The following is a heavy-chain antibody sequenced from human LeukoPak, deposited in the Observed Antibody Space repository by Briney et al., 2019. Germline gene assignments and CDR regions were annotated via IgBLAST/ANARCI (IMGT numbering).Heavy chain of an antibody. J-gene: IGHJ5*02. D-gene: IGHD3-3*01. Sequence: SETLSLTCAVYGGSFSGYYWSWIRQPPGEGLEWIGEINHSGSTNYNPSLKSRVTISVDTSKNQFSLKLSSVTAADTAVYYCARAYDFWNRLFDPWGQGTMVTVSS. CDR1: GGSFSGYY. CDR2: INHSGST. V-gene: IGHV4-34*01. CDR3: ARAYDFWNRLFDP.